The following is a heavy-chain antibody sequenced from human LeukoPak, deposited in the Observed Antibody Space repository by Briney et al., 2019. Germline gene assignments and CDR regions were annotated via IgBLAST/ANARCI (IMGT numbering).Heavy chain of an antibody. CDR2: IRSKANSYAT. D-gene: IGHD2-15*01. Sequence: GGSLKLSCAASGFTFSGSAMHWVRQASGKGLEWVGRIRSKANSYATAYAASVKGRFTIFRDDSKNTAYLQMNSLKTEDTAVYYCTRHEWEGYCSGGSCYGGQVDYWGQGTLVTVSS. J-gene: IGHJ4*02. CDR1: GFTFSGSA. CDR3: TRHEWEGYCSGGSCYGGQVDY. V-gene: IGHV3-73*01.